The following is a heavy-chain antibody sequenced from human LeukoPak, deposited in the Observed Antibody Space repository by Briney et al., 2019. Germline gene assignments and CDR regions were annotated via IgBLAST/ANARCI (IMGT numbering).Heavy chain of an antibody. V-gene: IGHV3-72*01. Sequence: PGGSLRLSCAASGFTFDDYAMHWVRQAPGKGLEWVGRTRNKANSYTTEYAASVKGRFTISRDDSKNSLYLQMNSLKTEDTAVYYCAGGNSSGYYYHYYMDVWGKGTTVTVSS. CDR1: GFTFDDYA. CDR3: AGGNSSGYYYHYYMDV. CDR2: TRNKANSYTT. D-gene: IGHD3-22*01. J-gene: IGHJ6*03.